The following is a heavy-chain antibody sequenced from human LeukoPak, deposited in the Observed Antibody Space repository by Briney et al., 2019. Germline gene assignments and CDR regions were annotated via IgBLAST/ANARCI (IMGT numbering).Heavy chain of an antibody. CDR1: GFSFRSYG. V-gene: IGHV3-30*18. J-gene: IGHJ4*02. CDR3: AKDLEAGPNPIDY. D-gene: IGHD6-19*01. CDR2: ISPDGSQK. Sequence: VGSLRLSCAASGFSFRSYGMHWVRQAPGKGLEWVADISPDGSQKYYTDSMKGRFTISRDNSKNTLSLQMDSLRAEDTAVYYCAKDLEAGPNPIDYWGQGTVVTVSS.